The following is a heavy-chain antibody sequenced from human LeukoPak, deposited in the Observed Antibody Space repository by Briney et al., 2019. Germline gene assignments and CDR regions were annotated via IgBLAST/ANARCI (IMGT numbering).Heavy chain of an antibody. J-gene: IGHJ4*02. Sequence: GGSLRLSCAASGFTVSSNYMSWVRQAPGKGLEWVSVIYSGGSTYYADSVKGRFTISRDNAKNSLYLQMNSLRAEDTAVYYCARAIRWHYYDSSGYYPHYWGQGTLVTVSS. CDR2: IYSGGST. V-gene: IGHV3-53*01. CDR1: GFTVSSNY. D-gene: IGHD3-22*01. CDR3: ARAIRWHYYDSSGYYPHY.